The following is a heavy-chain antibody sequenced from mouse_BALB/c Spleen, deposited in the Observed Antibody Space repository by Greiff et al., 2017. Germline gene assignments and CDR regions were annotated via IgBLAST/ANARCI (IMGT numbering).Heavy chain of an antibody. J-gene: IGHJ2*01. CDR3: ARGYGNNYFDY. V-gene: IGHV7-3*02. Sequence: EVQLMESGGGLVQPGGSLRLSCATSGFTFTDYYMSWVRQPPGKALEWLGFIRNKANGYTTEYSASVKGRFTISRANSQSILYLQMNTLRAEDSATYYCARGYGNNYFDYWGQGTTLTVSS. CDR1: GFTFTDYY. CDR2: IRNKANGYTT. D-gene: IGHD2-1*01.